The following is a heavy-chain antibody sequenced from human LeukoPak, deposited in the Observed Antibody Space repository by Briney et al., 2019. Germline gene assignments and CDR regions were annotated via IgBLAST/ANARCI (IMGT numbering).Heavy chain of an antibody. CDR2: ISWNSGNI. CDR1: GFTFDEYA. J-gene: IGHJ4*02. Sequence: GGSLRLSCAASGFTFDEYAMHWVRQAPGKGLEWVSGISWNSGNIGYADSVRGRFTISRDNAKNSLYLQMNSLRPEDMALYYCAKDYSSDWYSGYFDCWGQGSLVTVSS. V-gene: IGHV3-9*03. D-gene: IGHD6-19*01. CDR3: AKDYSSDWYSGYFDC.